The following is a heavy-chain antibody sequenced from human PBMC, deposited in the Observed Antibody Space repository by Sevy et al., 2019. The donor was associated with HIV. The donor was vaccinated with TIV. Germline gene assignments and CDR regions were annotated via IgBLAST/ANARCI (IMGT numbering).Heavy chain of an antibody. CDR2: ISTYNGKT. Sequence: ASVKVSCKASGYTFSRSVITWVRQAPGQGLEWMGWISTYNGKTNYAQKFQDRVTMTTHTSTNTAYMELRSLRSDDTAIYFCARGRGIAVAGGGYYSDYWGQGSLVTVSS. J-gene: IGHJ4*02. D-gene: IGHD6-19*01. CDR1: GYTFSRSV. CDR3: ARGRGIAVAGGGYYSDY. V-gene: IGHV1-18*04.